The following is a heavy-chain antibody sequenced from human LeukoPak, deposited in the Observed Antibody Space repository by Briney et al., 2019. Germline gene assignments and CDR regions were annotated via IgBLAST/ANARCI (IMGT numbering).Heavy chain of an antibody. V-gene: IGHV1-2*02. CDR1: GYTFTGGGWY. Sequence: ASVKVSCKASGYTFTGGGWYLYWLRQAPGQGLECVGWIHPNNGATLYAQKFQGRVAMTTDTSISTAYIELSRLRPDDTAMYYCARDGPAQMVDFDYWGQGTLVTVSS. CDR3: ARDGPAQMVDFDY. D-gene: IGHD3-10*01. CDR2: IHPNNGAT. J-gene: IGHJ4*02.